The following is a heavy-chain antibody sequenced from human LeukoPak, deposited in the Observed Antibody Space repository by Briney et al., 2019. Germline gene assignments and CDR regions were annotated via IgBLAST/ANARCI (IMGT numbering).Heavy chain of an antibody. CDR1: GYSISSGYY. V-gene: IGHV4-38-2*02. J-gene: IGHJ4*02. D-gene: IGHD2-2*01. Sequence: SETLSLTCTVSGYSISSGYYWGWIRQPPGKGLEWIGCIYHSGSTYYNPSLKSRVTISVDTSKNQFSLKLNSVTAADTAVYYCARSPVHCSTTTCFGFYFDYWGQGTLVTVSS. CDR3: ARSPVHCSTTTCFGFYFDY. CDR2: IYHSGST.